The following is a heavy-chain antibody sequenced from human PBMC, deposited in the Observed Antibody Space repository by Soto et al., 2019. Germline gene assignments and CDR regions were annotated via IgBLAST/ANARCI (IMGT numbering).Heavy chain of an antibody. CDR1: GGTFSSYA. V-gene: IGHV1-69*13. CDR3: ARVYYYDSSGYWEGNWFDP. CDR2: IIPIFGTA. D-gene: IGHD3-22*01. Sequence: GASVKVSCKASGGTFSSYAISWVRQAPGQGLEWMGGIIPIFGTANYAQKFQGRVTITADESTSTAYMELSSLRSEDTAVYYCARVYYYDSSGYWEGNWFDPWCQGTLVTVSS. J-gene: IGHJ5*02.